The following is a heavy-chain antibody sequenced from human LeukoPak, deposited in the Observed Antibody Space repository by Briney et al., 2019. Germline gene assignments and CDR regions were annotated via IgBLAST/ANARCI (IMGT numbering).Heavy chain of an antibody. Sequence: SETLSLTCAVSGYSISSGYYWGWIRQPPGKGLEWIGSIYHSGSTYYIPSLKSRVTISVDTSKNQFSLKLSSVTAADTAVYYCASSPSRDNWFDPWGQGTLVTVSS. CDR2: IYHSGST. D-gene: IGHD2-2*01. V-gene: IGHV4-38-2*01. CDR1: GYSISSGYY. J-gene: IGHJ5*02. CDR3: ASSPSRDNWFDP.